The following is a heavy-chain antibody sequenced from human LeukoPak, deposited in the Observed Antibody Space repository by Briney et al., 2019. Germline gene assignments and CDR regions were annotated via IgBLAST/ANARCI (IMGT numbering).Heavy chain of an antibody. V-gene: IGHV4-30-2*01. D-gene: IGHD3-22*01. CDR3: ARGHYYDSSGYSNDAFDI. CDR2: IYHSGST. J-gene: IGHJ3*02. CDR1: GGSISSGGYY. Sequence: SETLSLTCTVSGGSISSGGYYWSWIRQPPGKGLEWIGYIYHSGSTYYNPSLKSRVTISVDRSKNQFSLKLSSVTAADTAVYYCARGHYYDSSGYSNDAFDIWGQGTMVTVSS.